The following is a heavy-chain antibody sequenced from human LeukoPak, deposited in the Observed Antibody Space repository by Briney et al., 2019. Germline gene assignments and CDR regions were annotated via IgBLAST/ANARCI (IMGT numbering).Heavy chain of an antibody. V-gene: IGHV4-39*07. CDR1: GGSISSSSYY. CDR3: ARESNYYDSTGYRVYAFDI. D-gene: IGHD3-22*01. Sequence: SETLSLTCTVSGGSISSSSYYWGWIRQPPGKGLEWIGSIYYSGSTYYNPSLKSRVTISVDTSKNQFSLRLSSVTAADTAMYYCARESNYYDSTGYRVYAFDIWGQGTMVTVSS. CDR2: IYYSGST. J-gene: IGHJ3*02.